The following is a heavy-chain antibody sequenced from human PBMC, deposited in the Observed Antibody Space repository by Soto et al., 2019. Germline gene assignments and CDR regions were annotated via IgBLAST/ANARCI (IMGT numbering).Heavy chain of an antibody. V-gene: IGHV3-74*01. CDR1: GFPFSTYW. J-gene: IGHJ6*02. Sequence: LRLSCAASGFPFSTYWMHWVRQAPGKGPVWVSRINNDGSTTRYADSVKGRFTVSRDNAKNTLYLQMNSLRAEDTAVYYCASQGLYYYGLDVWGQGTTVTVSS. CDR3: ASQGLYYYGLDV. CDR2: INNDGSTT.